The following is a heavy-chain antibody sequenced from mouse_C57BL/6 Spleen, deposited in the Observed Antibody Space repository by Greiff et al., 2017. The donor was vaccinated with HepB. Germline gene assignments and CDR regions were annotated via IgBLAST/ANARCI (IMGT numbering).Heavy chain of an antibody. V-gene: IGHV1-81*01. CDR2: IYPRSGNT. CDR1: GYTFTSYG. CDR3: AREDDYDGFAY. J-gene: IGHJ3*01. D-gene: IGHD2-4*01. Sequence: VQLQQSGAELARPGASVKLSCKASGYTFTSYGISWVKQRTGQGLEWIGEIYPRSGNTYYNEKFKGKATLTADKYSSTAYMELRSLTSEDSAVYFCAREDDYDGFAYWGQGTLVTVSA.